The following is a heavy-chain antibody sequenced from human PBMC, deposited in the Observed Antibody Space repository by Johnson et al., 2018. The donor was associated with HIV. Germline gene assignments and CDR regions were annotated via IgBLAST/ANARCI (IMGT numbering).Heavy chain of an antibody. V-gene: IGHV3-11*04. J-gene: IGHJ3*02. CDR2: ITGSGTVV. Sequence: QVQLVESGGGLIQPGGSLRLSCAASGFTFSDYYMSWIRQAPGKGLEWVSYITGSGTVVYYADSVKGRFTISRDNAKNSLYLQMNSLRADDTAVYYCARGGSDVFDIWGRGTMVTVSS. CDR1: GFTFSDYY. D-gene: IGHD3-16*01. CDR3: ARGGSDVFDI.